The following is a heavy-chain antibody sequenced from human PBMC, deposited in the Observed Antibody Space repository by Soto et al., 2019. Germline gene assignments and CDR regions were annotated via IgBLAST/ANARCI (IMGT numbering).Heavy chain of an antibody. CDR2: IIPIGGNT. CDR1: GGTFSSYA. J-gene: IGHJ4*02. CDR3: ARDGSNGFHYCFDY. Sequence: ASVKVSCKASGGTFSSYAISWVRQAPGQGLEWMGIIIPIGGNTAYAQKFQGGVTMTTDTSTSTVYVELSSLSSEDTAVYYCARDGSNGFHYCFDYWGQGTPVTVSS. D-gene: IGHD3-16*02. V-gene: IGHV1-46*01.